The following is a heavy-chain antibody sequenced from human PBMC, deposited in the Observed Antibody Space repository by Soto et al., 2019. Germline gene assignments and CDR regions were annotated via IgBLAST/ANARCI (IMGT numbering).Heavy chain of an antibody. Sequence: GGSLRLSCAASGLTLSDFYMSWIRQAPGKELEWISYISISSSDTNYADSVKGRFTISRDNAKNSLYLQMNSLRAEDTAVYYCTAFYPGVRDYWGQGTRDTVSS. CDR2: ISISSSDT. J-gene: IGHJ4*02. CDR3: TAFYPGVRDY. CDR1: GLTLSDFY. V-gene: IGHV3-11*03. D-gene: IGHD3-3*01.